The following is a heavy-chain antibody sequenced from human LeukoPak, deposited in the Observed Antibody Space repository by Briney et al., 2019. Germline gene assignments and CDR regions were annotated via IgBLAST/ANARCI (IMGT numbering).Heavy chain of an antibody. J-gene: IGHJ4*02. CDR3: ARGGAVATIIHY. D-gene: IGHD5-12*01. Sequence: EASVKVSCKASGGTFGSYAISWVRQAPGQGLEWMGRIIPILGIANYAQKFQGRVTITADKSTSTAYMELSSLRSEDTAVYYCARGGAVATIIHYWGQGTLVTVSS. CDR1: GGTFGSYA. V-gene: IGHV1-69*04. CDR2: IIPILGIA.